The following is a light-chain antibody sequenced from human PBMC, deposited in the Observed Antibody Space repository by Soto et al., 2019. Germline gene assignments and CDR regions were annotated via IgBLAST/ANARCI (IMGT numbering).Light chain of an antibody. J-gene: IGLJ1*01. CDR3: QSADNNANYV. Sequence: SYELTQPPSMSMSPGQTAKITCPGDALPKQYSYWYQQKPGQAPVLVIYKDSVRPSQIPERFSGSTSGTTATLTISGVQAEDEADYYCQSADNNANYVFGTGTKVTVL. CDR2: KDS. CDR1: ALPKQY. V-gene: IGLV3-25*02.